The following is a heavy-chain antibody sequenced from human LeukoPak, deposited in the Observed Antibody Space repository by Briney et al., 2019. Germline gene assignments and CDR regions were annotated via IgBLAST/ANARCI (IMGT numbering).Heavy chain of an antibody. Sequence: GGSLRLSRAASGFTFSSYWMHWVRQAPGKGLVWVSRINSDGSSTTYADSVKGRFTISRDNAKKTLYLQMNSLRVENTAVYYCARGDSYGFLIYWGQGTLVTVSS. CDR2: INSDGSST. CDR3: ARGDSYGFLIY. V-gene: IGHV3-74*01. D-gene: IGHD5-18*01. CDR1: GFTFSSYW. J-gene: IGHJ4*02.